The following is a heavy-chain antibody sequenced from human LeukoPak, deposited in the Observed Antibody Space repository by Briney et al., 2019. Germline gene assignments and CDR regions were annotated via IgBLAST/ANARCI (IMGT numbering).Heavy chain of an antibody. Sequence: ASVKVSCKASGYTFTSYYMHWVRQAPGQGLEWMGIINPSGGSTSYAQKFQGRVTMTRDTSTSTVYMELSSLRSEDTAVYYCARDRGGFYDSSGYSDYWGQGTLVTVSS. CDR2: INPSGGST. V-gene: IGHV1-46*01. CDR3: ARDRGGFYDSSGYSDY. D-gene: IGHD3-22*01. J-gene: IGHJ4*02. CDR1: GYTFTSYY.